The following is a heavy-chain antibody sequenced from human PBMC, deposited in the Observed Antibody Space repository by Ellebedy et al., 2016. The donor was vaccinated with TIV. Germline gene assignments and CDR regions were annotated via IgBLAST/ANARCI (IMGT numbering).Heavy chain of an antibody. CDR1: GFTFSIYG. CDR3: ARLIGGTCQCAFDI. J-gene: IGHJ3*02. CDR2: IWHDGSHS. D-gene: IGHD2-15*01. V-gene: IGHV3-33*01. Sequence: GESLKISCAASGFTFSIYGMHWVRQAPGKGLEWVGIIWHDGSHSYYADSVKGRFTISRDNAKNSLYLQMNSLRAEDTAVYYCARLIGGTCQCAFDIWGQGTMVTVSS.